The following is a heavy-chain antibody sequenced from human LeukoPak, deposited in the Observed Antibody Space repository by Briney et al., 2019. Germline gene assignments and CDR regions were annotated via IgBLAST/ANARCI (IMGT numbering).Heavy chain of an antibody. CDR2: ISSTSSYI. D-gene: IGHD3-10*02. Sequence: GGSLRLSCAASGFTFSSYSMNWVRQAPGKGLEWVSSISSTSSYIDYADSVKGRFTISRDNAKNSLYLQMNSLRAEDTAVYYCARDLVGSADPSYMDVWGKGTTVTVSS. CDR3: ARDLVGSADPSYMDV. J-gene: IGHJ6*03. V-gene: IGHV3-21*01. CDR1: GFTFSSYS.